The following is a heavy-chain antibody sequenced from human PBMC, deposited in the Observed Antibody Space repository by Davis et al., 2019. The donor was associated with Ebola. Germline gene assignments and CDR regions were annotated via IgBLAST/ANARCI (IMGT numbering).Heavy chain of an antibody. V-gene: IGHV4-4*02. CDR3: ARDPEYSNGWYFDY. CDR2: IYHSGST. D-gene: IGHD6-19*01. CDR1: GGSISSSNW. Sequence: SETLSLTCAVSGGSISSSNWWSCVRQPPGKGLEWIGDIYHSGSTNYHPSLKSRVNTSVDKSKNQSALKLSSVTAADTAVYYCARDPEYSNGWYFDYWGQGTLVTVSS. J-gene: IGHJ4*02.